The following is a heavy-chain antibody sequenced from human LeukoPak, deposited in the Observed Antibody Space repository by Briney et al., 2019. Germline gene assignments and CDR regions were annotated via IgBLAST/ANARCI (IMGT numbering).Heavy chain of an antibody. CDR3: ARGPPYYYGSGRIDY. CDR2: ISAYNGNT. D-gene: IGHD3-10*01. CDR1: GYTFTGYG. J-gene: IGHJ4*02. V-gene: IGHV1-18*01. Sequence: ASVKVSCKASGYTFTGYGISWVRQAPGQGLEWMGWISAYNGNTNYAQKLQGRVTMTTDTSTSTAYMELRSLRSDDTAVYYCARGPPYYYGSGRIDYWGQGTLVTVSS.